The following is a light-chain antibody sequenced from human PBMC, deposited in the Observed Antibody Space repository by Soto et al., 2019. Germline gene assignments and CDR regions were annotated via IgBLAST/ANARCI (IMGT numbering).Light chain of an antibody. CDR1: QSISSW. CDR3: QQYNSYSRT. J-gene: IGKJ1*01. Sequence: DIPMTQSPSTLSASVGDRVTITCRASQSISSWLAWYQQKPGKAPKLLIYKASSLESGVPSRFSGSGSGTEFTLTISSLQPDDFATYYCQQYNSYSRTFGQGTKVENK. V-gene: IGKV1-5*03. CDR2: KAS.